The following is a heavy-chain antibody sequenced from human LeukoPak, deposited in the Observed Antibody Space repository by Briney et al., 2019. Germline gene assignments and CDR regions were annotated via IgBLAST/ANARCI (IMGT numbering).Heavy chain of an antibody. D-gene: IGHD4-17*01. Sequence: PGGSLRLSCIAPGFTFRNFAMMWVRQAPGKGLEWVSAIHAGGDSTVYADAVRGRFTISRDNSNNALYLQMNELRADDTAVYYCARDPNGDYIGAFDFWGQGTMVTVS. CDR2: IHAGGDST. V-gene: IGHV3-23*01. CDR3: ARDPNGDYIGAFDF. CDR1: GFTFRNFA. J-gene: IGHJ3*01.